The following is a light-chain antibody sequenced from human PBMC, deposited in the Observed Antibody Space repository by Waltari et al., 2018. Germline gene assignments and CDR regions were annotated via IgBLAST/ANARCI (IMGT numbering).Light chain of an antibody. Sequence: DIVMTQSPDSLAVSLGERATVNCKSSHSVLYNSNKRNYLAWYQQRPGQPPRLLINWASSRKSGIPKRCRGGGSATEFTLTITSLQAEDVAVYYCQQYYDVPYTFGQGTKVEI. CDR3: QQYYDVPYT. CDR2: WAS. CDR1: HSVLYNSNKRNY. V-gene: IGKV4-1*01. J-gene: IGKJ2*01.